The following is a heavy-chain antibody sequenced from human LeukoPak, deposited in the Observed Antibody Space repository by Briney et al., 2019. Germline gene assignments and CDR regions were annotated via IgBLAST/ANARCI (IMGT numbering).Heavy chain of an antibody. D-gene: IGHD3-22*01. J-gene: IGHJ4*02. CDR1: GFTVSSNY. V-gene: IGHV3-53*01. CDR2: IYSGSTT. Sequence: PGGSLRLSCAASGFTVSSNYMNWVRQAPGKGLEWVSLIYSGSTTKYADSVKSRFTISRDNSKNTLYLQMNSLRVEDTAVYYCAKGPRPGSRGYPNLAHWGQGTLVTVSS. CDR3: AKGPRPGSRGYPNLAH.